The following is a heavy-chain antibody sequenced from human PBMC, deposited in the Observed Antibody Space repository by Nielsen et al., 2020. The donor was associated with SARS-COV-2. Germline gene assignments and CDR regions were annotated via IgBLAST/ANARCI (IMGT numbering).Heavy chain of an antibody. CDR3: APLGDLWSAIDY. CDR1: GFTFSSYW. Sequence: GGSLRLSCAASGFTFSSYWMHWVRQAPGKGLEWVSGISWNSGSIGYADSVKGRFTISRDNAKNSLYLQMNSLRAEDTALYYCAPLGDLWSAIDYWGQGTLVTVSS. J-gene: IGHJ4*02. V-gene: IGHV3-9*01. D-gene: IGHD1-26*01. CDR2: ISWNSGSI.